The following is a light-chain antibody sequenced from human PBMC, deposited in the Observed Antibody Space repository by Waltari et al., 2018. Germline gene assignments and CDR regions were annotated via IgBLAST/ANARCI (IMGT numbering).Light chain of an antibody. CDR2: ACS. V-gene: IGLV2-23*01. J-gene: IGLJ2*01. CDR3: SSYAGSSKGV. Sequence: QSALTQPASVSGSPGQSITISCTGTSSDVGNYKRVSWYQQHPGKAPKLMIYACSKRPSGVSDRFSGAKSGDRSSMTISGLQPEDEAEYFCSSYAGSSKGVFGGGTKVTVL. CDR1: SSDVGNYKR.